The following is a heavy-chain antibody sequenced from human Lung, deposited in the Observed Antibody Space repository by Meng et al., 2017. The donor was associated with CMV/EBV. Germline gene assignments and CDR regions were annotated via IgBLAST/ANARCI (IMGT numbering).Heavy chain of an antibody. Sequence: GGSLRLXCAASGFTFGSYAMTWVRQAPGKGLQWVSSISGNGYSTYYADSVKGRFTISRDNSNNTLFLPMNSLRADDTAVYYCAKDRHTASAPYYFDSWGQGXLVTVSS. CDR1: GFTFGSYA. CDR3: AKDRHTASAPYYFDS. V-gene: IGHV3-23*01. J-gene: IGHJ4*02. CDR2: ISGNGYST.